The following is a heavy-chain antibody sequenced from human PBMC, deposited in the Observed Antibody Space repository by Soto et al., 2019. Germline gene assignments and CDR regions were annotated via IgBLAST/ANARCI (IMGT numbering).Heavy chain of an antibody. CDR3: ARDSYDVLTGKKRDFEH. D-gene: IGHD3-9*01. CDR2: ISWDGGRT. Sequence: PVGSLRLSCAASVFSFEDYTMHCVRHTPGKGPEWISLISWDGGRTLYPDSVKGRFIISRDNSKDSLYLQMNSLTTEDTALYFCARDSYDVLTGKKRDFEHWGQGTLGNVSS. V-gene: IGHV3-43*01. CDR1: VFSFEDYT. J-gene: IGHJ4*02.